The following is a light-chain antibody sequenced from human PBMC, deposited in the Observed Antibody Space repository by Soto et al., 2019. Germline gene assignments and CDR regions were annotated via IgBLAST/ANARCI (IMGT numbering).Light chain of an antibody. J-gene: IGLJ1*01. Sequence: QSALTQPRSVSGSPGQSVTISCTGTSSDVGGYNYVSWYQQHPGKVPKLMIYDVTKRPSGVPDRFSGTKSGNTASLTISGLQAEXEADYYCCSYAGSYTYFFGTGTKVTVL. V-gene: IGLV2-11*01. CDR3: CSYAGSYTYF. CDR1: SSDVGGYNY. CDR2: DVT.